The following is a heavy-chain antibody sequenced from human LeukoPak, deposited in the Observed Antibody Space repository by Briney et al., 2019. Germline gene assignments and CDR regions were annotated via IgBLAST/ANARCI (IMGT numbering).Heavy chain of an antibody. J-gene: IGHJ4*02. Sequence: GGSLRLSCAASGFTFSSYGMHWVRQAPGKGLEWVAVIWYDGSNKYYADSVKGRFTISRDNSKNTLYLQMNSLRAEDTAVYYCAKDLWNDVIVDYWGQGTLVTVSS. CDR1: GFTFSSYG. D-gene: IGHD1-1*01. CDR3: AKDLWNDVIVDY. CDR2: IWYDGSNK. V-gene: IGHV3-33*06.